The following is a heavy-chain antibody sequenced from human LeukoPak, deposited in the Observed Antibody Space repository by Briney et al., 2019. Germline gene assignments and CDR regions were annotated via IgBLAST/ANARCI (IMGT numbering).Heavy chain of an antibody. CDR1: GYTFTSYG. CDR2: IIPILGIA. J-gene: IGHJ4*02. D-gene: IGHD1-26*01. V-gene: IGHV1-69*04. CDR3: AREGNIVGATGGYYFDY. Sequence: ASVKVSCKASGYTFTSYGISWVRQAPGQGLEWMGRIIPILGIANYAQKFQGRVTITADKSTSTAYMELSSLRSEDTAVYYCAREGNIVGATGGYYFDYWGQGTLVTVSS.